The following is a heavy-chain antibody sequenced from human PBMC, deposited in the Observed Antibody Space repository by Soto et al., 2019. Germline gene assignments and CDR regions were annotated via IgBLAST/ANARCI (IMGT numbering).Heavy chain of an antibody. V-gene: IGHV1-18*04. CDR1: GYPFATYG. D-gene: IGHD6-19*01. J-gene: IGHJ4*02. CDR2: IGVYNGNR. CDR3: ARDLGPPSGWDFDL. Sequence: QVQLVQSGPEVKRPGASVKVSCKASGYPFATYGVSWVRRAPGQGLEWMGWIGVYNGNRNFAQKFQGRVTMTADTSTNTAYLELRSLRSDYTDVYYCARDLGPPSGWDFDLWGQGTLVTVSS.